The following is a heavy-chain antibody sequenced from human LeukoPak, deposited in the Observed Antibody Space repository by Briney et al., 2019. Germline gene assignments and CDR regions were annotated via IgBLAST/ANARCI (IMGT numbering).Heavy chain of an antibody. D-gene: IGHD6-13*01. CDR2: ISSSSSTI. Sequence: GGSLRLSCAASGFTFSSYSMNWVRQAPGKGLEWVSYISSSSSTIYYADSVKGRFTISRDNSKNTLYLQMNSLRAEDTAVYYCAKEGVGYSSSWATPYFDYWGQGTLVTVSS. V-gene: IGHV3-48*01. CDR3: AKEGVGYSSSWATPYFDY. J-gene: IGHJ4*02. CDR1: GFTFSSYS.